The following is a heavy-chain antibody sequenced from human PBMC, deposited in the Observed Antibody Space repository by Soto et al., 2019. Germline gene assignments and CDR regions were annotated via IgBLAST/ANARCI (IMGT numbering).Heavy chain of an antibody. J-gene: IGHJ4*02. V-gene: IGHV1-69*13. D-gene: IGHD6-19*01. CDR1: GGTFSSYA. Sequence: GASVKVSCKASGGTFSSYAISWVRQAPGQGLEWMGGIIPIFGTANYAQKFQGRVTITADESTSTAYMELSSLRSEDTAVYYCASRATPSIAVASYFDYWGQGTLVTVSS. CDR2: IIPIFGTA. CDR3: ASRATPSIAVASYFDY.